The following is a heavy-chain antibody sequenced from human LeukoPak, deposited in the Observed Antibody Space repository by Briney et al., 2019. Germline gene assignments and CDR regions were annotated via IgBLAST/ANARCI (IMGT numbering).Heavy chain of an antibody. CDR1: GYTFTGYY. Sequence: ASVKVSCKASGYTFTGYYMHWVRQAPGQGLEWMGRINPDSGGTKYTQNFQGRVTMTRDTSISTAYMELSRLRSDDTAVYYCAAVGTMIRGIDFDYWGQGTLVTVSS. J-gene: IGHJ4*02. D-gene: IGHD3-10*01. CDR2: INPDSGGT. CDR3: AAVGTMIRGIDFDY. V-gene: IGHV1-2*06.